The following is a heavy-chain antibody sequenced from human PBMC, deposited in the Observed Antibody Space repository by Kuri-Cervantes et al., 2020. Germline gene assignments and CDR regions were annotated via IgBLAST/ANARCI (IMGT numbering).Heavy chain of an antibody. CDR3: AKHGATTMHYYYYGMDV. Sequence: GESLKISCAASGFTFSNYWMSWVRQAPGKGLEWVANINQGGSEKYYVDSVKGRFTISRDNAKNSLYLQMHSLTAEDTALYYCAKHGATTMHYYYYGMDVWGQGTTVTVSS. D-gene: IGHD4-17*01. CDR1: GFTFSNYW. CDR2: INQGGSEK. V-gene: IGHV3-7*01. J-gene: IGHJ6*02.